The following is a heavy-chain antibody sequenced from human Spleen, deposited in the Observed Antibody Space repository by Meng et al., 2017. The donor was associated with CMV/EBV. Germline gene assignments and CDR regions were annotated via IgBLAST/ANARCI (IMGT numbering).Heavy chain of an antibody. V-gene: IGHV1-69*05. Sequence: SVKVSCKASGYTFTGYHMHWVRQAPGQGLEWLGGITPAFETADYAQKFRDRVTISTDDSATTAYMEMSSLGSEDTAVYFCARGPRITVGGVIIWPLEDWGQGTLVTVSS. J-gene: IGHJ4*02. CDR1: GYTFTGYH. CDR2: ITPAFETA. CDR3: ARGPRITVGGVIIWPLED. D-gene: IGHD3-16*02.